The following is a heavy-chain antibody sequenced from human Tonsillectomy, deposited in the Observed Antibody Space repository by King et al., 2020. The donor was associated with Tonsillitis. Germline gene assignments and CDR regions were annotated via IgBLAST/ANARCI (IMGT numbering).Heavy chain of an antibody. CDR2: FNHSGST. V-gene: IGHV4-34*01. CDR3: PRGVYDFWCGSSNWFST. Sequence: SWILQPPVKGLECIGEFNHSGSTNYNPSLKSRVTITVDTSKNQFSLNLSSVTAAVTAVYYWPRGVYDFWCGSSNWFSTWGSGTLV. J-gene: IGHJ5*02. D-gene: IGHD3-3*01.